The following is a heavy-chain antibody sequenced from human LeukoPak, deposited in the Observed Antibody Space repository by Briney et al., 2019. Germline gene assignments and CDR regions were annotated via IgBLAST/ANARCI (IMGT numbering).Heavy chain of an antibody. Sequence: GGSLRLSCVDSGFTFSTYSMNWVRQAPGKGLEWVSSISSSSSYIYYGDSVKGRFTISRDNAKNSLYLQMNSLRAEDTAVYYCARDGAVTNGRYFDYWGQGTLVTVSS. CDR3: ARDGAVTNGRYFDY. J-gene: IGHJ4*02. D-gene: IGHD4-17*01. V-gene: IGHV3-21*01. CDR1: GFTFSTYS. CDR2: ISSSSSYI.